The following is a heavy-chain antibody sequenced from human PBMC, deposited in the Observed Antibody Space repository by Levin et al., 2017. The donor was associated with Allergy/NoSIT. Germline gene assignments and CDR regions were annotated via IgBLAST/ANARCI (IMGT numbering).Heavy chain of an antibody. J-gene: IGHJ3*02. CDR1: GFTFSDVW. D-gene: IGHD1-26*01. Sequence: GGSLRLSCAASGFTFSDVWMTWFRQTPGKGLEWVGRIKRSADGGTTDYAAPVKGRFSIDRDESRRMVFLQMNSLKTDDTAVYYCSTGDLSESFHAFDIWGQGTVVTVSS. CDR3: STGDLSESFHAFDI. CDR2: IKRSADGGTT. V-gene: IGHV3-15*01.